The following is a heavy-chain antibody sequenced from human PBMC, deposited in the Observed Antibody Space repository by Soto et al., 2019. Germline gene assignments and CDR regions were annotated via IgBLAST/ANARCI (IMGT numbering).Heavy chain of an antibody. CDR2: ISYDEKYK. D-gene: IGHD5-18*01. CDR3: ARDSGYSSGPVDY. J-gene: IGHJ4*02. CDR1: GFTFSSYG. V-gene: IGHV3-33*05. Sequence: PGGSLRLSCAASGFTFSSYGMHWVRQAPGKGLEWVAIISYDEKYKHYVDSVKGRFTISRDNSKNTLYLQMNSLRDEDTAVYYCARDSGYSSGPVDYWGQGTLVTVSS.